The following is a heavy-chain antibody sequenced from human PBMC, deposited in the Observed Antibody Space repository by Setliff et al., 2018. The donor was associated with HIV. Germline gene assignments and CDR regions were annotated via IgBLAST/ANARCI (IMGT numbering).Heavy chain of an antibody. CDR3: ARYSGTFTRYFDP. Sequence: SETLSLTCTISGDSTTSSHWSWIRQPPGKGLEGIGYIHISGATSYNPSLERRVTISLDMSKNQFSLKRTSVTAADAAMYYCARYSGTFTRYFDPWGPGTLVTVSS. CDR1: GDSTTSSH. D-gene: IGHD1-26*01. J-gene: IGHJ5*02. V-gene: IGHV4-4*09. CDR2: IHISGAT.